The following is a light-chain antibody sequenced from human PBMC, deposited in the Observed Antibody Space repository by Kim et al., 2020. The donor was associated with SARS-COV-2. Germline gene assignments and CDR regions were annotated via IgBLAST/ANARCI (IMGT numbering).Light chain of an antibody. CDR2: QDS. CDR1: KLGDKY. J-gene: IGLJ3*02. Sequence: SSELTQPPSVSVSPGQTASITCSGDKLGDKYACWYQQKPGQSPVLVIYQDSKRPSGIPERFSGSNSGNTATLTISGTQAMDEADYYCQAWDSSTGWVFGGGTQLTVL. CDR3: QAWDSSTGWV. V-gene: IGLV3-1*01.